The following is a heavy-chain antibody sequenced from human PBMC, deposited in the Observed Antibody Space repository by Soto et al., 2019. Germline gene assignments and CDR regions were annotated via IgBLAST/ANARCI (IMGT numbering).Heavy chain of an antibody. Sequence: QVQLVQSGAEVKKPGSSVKVSCKASGGTFSSYAISWVRQAPGQELEWMGGIIPIFGTANYAQKFQGRVTITADESTSTAYMELSSLRSEDTAVYYCARKFRSSSWYSDYYGMDVWGQGTTVTVSS. CDR2: IIPIFGTA. J-gene: IGHJ6*02. V-gene: IGHV1-69*12. D-gene: IGHD6-13*01. CDR1: GGTFSSYA. CDR3: ARKFRSSSWYSDYYGMDV.